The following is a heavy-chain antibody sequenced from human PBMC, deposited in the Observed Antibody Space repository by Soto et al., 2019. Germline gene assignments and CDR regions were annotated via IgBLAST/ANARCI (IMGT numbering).Heavy chain of an antibody. CDR1: GASITSSSY. J-gene: IGHJ4*02. CDR3: ARGMTPPGAPAWYYFDS. V-gene: IGHV4-4*07. CDR2: FSLSGTT. D-gene: IGHD2-8*02. Sequence: KPXETLSLTCTVSGASITSSSYWSCIRQPAGKGLEWIGRFSLSGTTNYNPSLRSRVTMSADVSKNQFSLRLTSVTAADTALYYCARGMTPPGAPAWYYFDSWGQGTLVTVSS.